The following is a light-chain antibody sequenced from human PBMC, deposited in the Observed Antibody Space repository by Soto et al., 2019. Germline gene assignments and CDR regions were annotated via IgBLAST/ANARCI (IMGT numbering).Light chain of an antibody. Sequence: QSVLTQPASVSGSPGQSITISCTGTTSDIGGYNYVSWYQQHPGKAPKLMIYDVSNRPSGVSDRFSGSKSGNTASLTISGLQAEDEADYYCSSFTDTNTYVVLGGGTKLTVL. J-gene: IGLJ2*01. V-gene: IGLV2-14*01. CDR2: DVS. CDR1: TSDIGGYNY. CDR3: SSFTDTNTYVV.